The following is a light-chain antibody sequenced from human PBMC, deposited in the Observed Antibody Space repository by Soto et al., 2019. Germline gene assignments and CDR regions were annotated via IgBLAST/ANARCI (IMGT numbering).Light chain of an antibody. CDR3: QQYNNWPRAT. V-gene: IGKV3-15*01. CDR2: RTS. Sequence: VMTRSPATLSVSPGERATLSCRSSQSISSNLAWYQQKPGKAPRLLMFRTSSRATGFPARFSGSGSGTEFTLTISSLQSEDFGVYYCQQYNNWPRATFGGGTKVDIK. CDR1: QSISSN. J-gene: IGKJ4*01.